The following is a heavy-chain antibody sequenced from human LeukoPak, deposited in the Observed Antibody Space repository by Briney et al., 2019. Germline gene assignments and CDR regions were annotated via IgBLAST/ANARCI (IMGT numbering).Heavy chain of an antibody. V-gene: IGHV1-2*02. Sequence: ASVTVSCKASGYTFTGYYMHWVRQAPGQGLEWMGWINPNSGGTNYAQKFQGRVTITRDTSISTAYMELSRLRSDDTAVYYCASLHGAPPMVEYYYDSSGYYGRDYWGQGTLVTVSS. CDR3: ASLHGAPPMVEYYYDSSGYYGRDY. CDR1: GYTFTGYY. CDR2: INPNSGGT. D-gene: IGHD3-22*01. J-gene: IGHJ4*02.